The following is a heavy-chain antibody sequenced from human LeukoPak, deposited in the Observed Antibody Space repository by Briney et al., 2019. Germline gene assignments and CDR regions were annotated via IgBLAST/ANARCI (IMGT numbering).Heavy chain of an antibody. J-gene: IGHJ4*02. CDR1: GGTFSSYA. D-gene: IGHD3-22*01. CDR3: ARDGVNYYDSSGYYYLGNY. Sequence: SVKVSCKASGGTFSSYAISWVRQAPGQGLEWMGWIIPILGTANYAQKFQGRVTITADESTRTAYMELSSLRSEDTAVYYCARDGVNYYDSSGYYYLGNYWGQGTLVTVSS. V-gene: IGHV1-69*11. CDR2: IIPILGTA.